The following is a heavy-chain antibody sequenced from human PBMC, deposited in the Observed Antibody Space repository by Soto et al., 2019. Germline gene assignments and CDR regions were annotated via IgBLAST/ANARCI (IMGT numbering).Heavy chain of an antibody. Sequence: QVQLVQSGAEVKKPGSSVKVSCKASGGTLGSYAISWVRQAPGQGLEWMGGIIPIPGTANYAQKFQGRVTIAADESTSTAYMELSGLRSEDTAVYYCARSQGSSTSLEIYYYYYYGMDVWGQGTTVTVSS. CDR2: IIPIPGTA. CDR1: GGTLGSYA. J-gene: IGHJ6*02. CDR3: ARSQGSSTSLEIYYYYYYGMDV. V-gene: IGHV1-69*01. D-gene: IGHD2-2*01.